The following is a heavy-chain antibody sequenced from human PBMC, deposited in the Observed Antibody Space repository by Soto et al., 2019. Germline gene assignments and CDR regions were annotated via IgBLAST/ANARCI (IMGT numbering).Heavy chain of an antibody. CDR2: ISSTTNYI. CDR1: GFPLKAYA. J-gene: IGHJ4*02. CDR3: ARESEDLTSNFDY. V-gene: IGHV3-21*06. Sequence: EVQLLESGGGLVQPGGSLRLSCAASGFPLKAYAMGWVRQAPGKGLEWVSSISSTTNYIYYGDSMKGRFTISRDNAKNSLYLEMNSLRAEDTAVYYCARESEDLTSNFDYWGQGTLVTVSS.